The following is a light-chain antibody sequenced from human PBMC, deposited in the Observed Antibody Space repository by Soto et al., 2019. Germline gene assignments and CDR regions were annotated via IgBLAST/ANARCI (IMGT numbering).Light chain of an antibody. Sequence: QSVLTQPPSASGTPGQRVTISCSGSSSNIGSNYVYWYQQLPGTAPKLLIYSNNQRPSGVPDRFSGSKSGTSASLAISGLRSEDEADYYCAAWDDSLSGSYVFGTGTKVIV. V-gene: IGLV1-47*02. CDR2: SNN. CDR1: SSNIGSNY. CDR3: AAWDDSLSGSYV. J-gene: IGLJ1*01.